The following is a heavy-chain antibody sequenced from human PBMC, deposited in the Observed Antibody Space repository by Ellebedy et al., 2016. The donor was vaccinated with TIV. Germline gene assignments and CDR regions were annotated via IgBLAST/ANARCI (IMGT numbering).Heavy chain of an antibody. Sequence: GESLKISXTTSGFTFADYTINWFRQTPGKGLEWVVFVRTRPYGEATEYAASVKGRFTFSRDDSKSIAYLQMNSLKTEDTAVYYCTTDQSHVAFDIWGQGTMVTVSS. CDR3: TTDQSHVAFDI. V-gene: IGHV3-49*03. CDR2: VRTRPYGEAT. J-gene: IGHJ3*02. CDR1: GFTFADYT.